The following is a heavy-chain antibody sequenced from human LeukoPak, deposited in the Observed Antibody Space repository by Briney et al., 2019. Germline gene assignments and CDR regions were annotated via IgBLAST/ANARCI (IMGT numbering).Heavy chain of an antibody. Sequence: SQTLSLTCAISGDSVSSNSAAWNWIRQSPSRGLEWLGRTYYRSKWYNDYAVSVKSRITINPDTSKNQFSLKLSSVTAADTAVYYCARRRARAVAGNFDYWGQGTLVTVSS. D-gene: IGHD6-19*01. CDR1: GDSVSSNSAA. J-gene: IGHJ4*02. CDR3: ARRRARAVAGNFDY. CDR2: TYYRSKWYN. V-gene: IGHV6-1*01.